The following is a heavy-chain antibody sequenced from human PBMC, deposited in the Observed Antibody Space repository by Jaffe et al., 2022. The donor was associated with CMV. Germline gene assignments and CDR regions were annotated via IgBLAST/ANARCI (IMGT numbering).Heavy chain of an antibody. J-gene: IGHJ4*02. CDR1: GYTFTSYA. CDR2: INAGNGNT. D-gene: IGHD3-3*01. Sequence: QVQLVQSGAEVKKPGASVKVSCKASGYTFTSYAMHWVRQAPGQRLEWMGWINAGNGNTKYSQKFQGRVTITRDTSASTAYMELSSLRSEDTAVYYCAREYYDFWSGYYYFDYWGQGTLVTVSS. CDR3: AREYYDFWSGYYYFDY. V-gene: IGHV1-3*01.